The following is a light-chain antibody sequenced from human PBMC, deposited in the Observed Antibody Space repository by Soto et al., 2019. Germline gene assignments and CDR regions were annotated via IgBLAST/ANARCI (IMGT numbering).Light chain of an antibody. CDR2: DAS. Sequence: DIQLTQSPSTLSASVGDRVTITCRASQSISSWLAWYPQKPGKAPKLLIYDASSLESGVPSSFSGSGSGTEFPITISSLQPDDFATYYCQQYNSWTFGQGTKVDI. V-gene: IGKV1-5*01. J-gene: IGKJ1*01. CDR3: QQYNSWT. CDR1: QSISSW.